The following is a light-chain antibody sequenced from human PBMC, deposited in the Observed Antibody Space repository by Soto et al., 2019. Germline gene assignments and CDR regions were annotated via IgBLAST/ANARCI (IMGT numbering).Light chain of an antibody. CDR1: SSDIGGYEY. CDR3: SSYTSTRSVV. V-gene: IGLV2-14*01. J-gene: IGLJ2*01. Sequence: QSVLTQPASVSGSPGQSITISCTGTSSDIGGYEYVSWYQQFPGKAPKLMIYDVTLRPSGVSNRFSGSKSGSTASLTISGLQAEDEANYYCSSYTSTRSVVFGGGTQLTVL. CDR2: DVT.